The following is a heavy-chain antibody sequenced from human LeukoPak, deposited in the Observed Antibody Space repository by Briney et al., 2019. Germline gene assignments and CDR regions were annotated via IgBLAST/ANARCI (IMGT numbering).Heavy chain of an antibody. D-gene: IGHD3-22*01. CDR1: GFTFSSFE. V-gene: IGHV3-48*03. Sequence: QPGGSLRLSCAASGFTFSSFEMNWVRQAPGKGLEWVSYISMSGSTIYYADSVEGRFTSSRDNAKNSLSLQMNSLRAEDTAVYYCARGTRVPAIDSSGYYGWGQGTLVTVSS. J-gene: IGHJ4*02. CDR2: ISMSGSTI. CDR3: ARGTRVPAIDSSGYYG.